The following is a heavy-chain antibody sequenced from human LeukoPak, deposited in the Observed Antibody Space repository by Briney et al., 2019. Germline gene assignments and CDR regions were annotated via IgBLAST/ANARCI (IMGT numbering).Heavy chain of an antibody. CDR2: ISAYNGNT. D-gene: IGHD3-22*01. CDR3: ARDNTYYYDSSGYLKTPKAFDY. Sequence: ATVNVSCKTSNYTFTNFGISWVRQAPGQGLEWMGWISAYNGNTNYAQKLQGRVTMTTDTSTSTAYMELRSLRSDDTAVYYCARDNTYYYDSSGYLKTPKAFDYWGQGTLVTVSS. V-gene: IGHV1-18*01. CDR1: NYTFTNFG. J-gene: IGHJ4*02.